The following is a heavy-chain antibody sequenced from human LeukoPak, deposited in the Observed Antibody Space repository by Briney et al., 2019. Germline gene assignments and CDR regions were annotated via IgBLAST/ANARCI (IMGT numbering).Heavy chain of an antibody. CDR3: ARGGLYGSSWYSFDM. J-gene: IGHJ3*02. V-gene: IGHV1-2*04. CDR2: INPKSGDT. CDR1: GYSFTGYY. D-gene: IGHD6-13*01. Sequence: GASVKVSCKASGYSFTGYYIHWVRQAPGQGLEWMGWINPKSGDTNYTQRFQGWVTMTRDPSITTTYMELSSLRSDDTAVYYCARGGLYGSSWYSFDMWGQGTMVTISS.